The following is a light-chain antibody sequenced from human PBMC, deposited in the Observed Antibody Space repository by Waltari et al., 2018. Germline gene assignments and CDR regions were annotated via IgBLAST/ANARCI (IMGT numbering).Light chain of an antibody. CDR2: GAS. V-gene: IGKV4-1*01. CDR3: QQYYSTPFT. J-gene: IGKJ3*01. Sequence: DIVMTQSTDSLSVSLGERATINCKSSLSILHSSENKNPLGWYQQKSGQSPKLLIYGASTRESGVSDRFSGSGSGTDFTLTISSLQTEDVAVYYCQQYYSTPFTFGPGTKVDIK. CDR1: LSILHSSENKNP.